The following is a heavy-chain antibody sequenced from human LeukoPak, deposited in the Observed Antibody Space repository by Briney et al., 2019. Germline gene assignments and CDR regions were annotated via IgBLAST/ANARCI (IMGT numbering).Heavy chain of an antibody. CDR1: GGSIGGHTFY. J-gene: IGHJ3*02. D-gene: IGHD6-19*01. CDR3: ARLTALAGHRGAFDI. CDR2: IYYNGNT. V-gene: IGHV4-39*01. Sequence: SETLSLTCNVSGGSIGGHTFYWDWIRQPPGKGLEWVATIYYNGNTFYNPSLKSRVAISIDMSKSQFFLHLTSVSAADTAVYYCARLTALAGHRGAFDIWGPGTLVTVSS.